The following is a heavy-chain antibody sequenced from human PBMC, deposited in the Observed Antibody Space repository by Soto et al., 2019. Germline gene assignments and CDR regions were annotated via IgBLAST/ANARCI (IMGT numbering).Heavy chain of an antibody. CDR1: GYTFTSYD. J-gene: IGHJ6*02. CDR3: ARGLRYFDWLFPPPYYYYGMDV. Sequence: GASVKVSCKASGYTFTSYDINWVRRATGQGLEWMGWMNPNSGNTGYAQKFQGRVTMTRNTSISTAYMELSSLRSEDTAVYYCARGLRYFDWLFPPPYYYYGMDVWGQGTAVTVSS. CDR2: MNPNSGNT. V-gene: IGHV1-8*01. D-gene: IGHD3-9*01.